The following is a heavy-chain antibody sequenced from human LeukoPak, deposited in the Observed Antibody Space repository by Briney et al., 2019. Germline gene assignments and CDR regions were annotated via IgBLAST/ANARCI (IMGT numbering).Heavy chain of an antibody. V-gene: IGHV1-18*01. CDR1: GYSFTSYG. J-gene: IGHJ4*02. CDR2: ISAYYGNT. CDR3: ARDRSPYSKYVQRQDY. Sequence: ASVKVSCKASGYSFTSYGVTWVRQAPGQGLERMGWISAYYGNTNYAQKFQGRVTMTTDTSTSTAYMEVRSLRSDDTAIYYCARDRSPYSKYVQRQDYWGQGTLVTVSS. D-gene: IGHD4-11*01.